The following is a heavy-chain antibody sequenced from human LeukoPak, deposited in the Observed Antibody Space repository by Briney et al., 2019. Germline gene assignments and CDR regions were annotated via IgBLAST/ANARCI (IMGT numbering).Heavy chain of an antibody. D-gene: IGHD3-3*01. V-gene: IGHV4-39*07. CDR1: GGSISSSSYY. CDR2: IYYSGST. CDR3: ASDGITIFGVGYYYYGMDV. J-gene: IGHJ6*02. Sequence: SETLSFTCTVSGGSISSSSYYWGWIRQPPGKGLEWIGSIYYSGSTNYNPSLKSRVTMSVDTSKNQFSLKLSSVTAADTAVYYCASDGITIFGVGYYYYGMDVWGQRTTVTVSS.